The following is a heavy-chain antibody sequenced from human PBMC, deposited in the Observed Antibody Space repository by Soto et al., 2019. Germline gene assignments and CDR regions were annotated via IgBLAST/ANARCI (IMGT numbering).Heavy chain of an antibody. CDR3: ARSGVDAASSGWYGRSFGAFDI. D-gene: IGHD6-19*01. V-gene: IGHV4-39*01. J-gene: IGHJ3*02. CDR1: GGSISSSSYY. Sequence: QLQLQESGPGLVKPSETLSLTCTVSGGSISSSSYYWGWIRQPPGKGLEWIGSIYYSGSTYYNPSLKSRVTISVDTSKNQFSLKLSSVTAADTAVYYCARSGVDAASSGWYGRSFGAFDIWGQGTMVTVSS. CDR2: IYYSGST.